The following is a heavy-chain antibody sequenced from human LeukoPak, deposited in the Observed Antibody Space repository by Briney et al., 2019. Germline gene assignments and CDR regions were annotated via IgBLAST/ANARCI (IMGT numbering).Heavy chain of an antibody. CDR2: ICGRDDRT. D-gene: IGHD3-3*01. Sequence: GGSLTLSCAASGFTFTGHTMTWLRQAPGKGLEWVSIICGRDDRTYYAGSVQGRFTISRDNSKNILYLQMNSLRAEDTAVYYCAKDPNPFYDFWSGYKWGQGTLVTVSS. CDR1: GFTFTGHT. V-gene: IGHV3-23*01. CDR3: AKDPNPFYDFWSGYK. J-gene: IGHJ4*02.